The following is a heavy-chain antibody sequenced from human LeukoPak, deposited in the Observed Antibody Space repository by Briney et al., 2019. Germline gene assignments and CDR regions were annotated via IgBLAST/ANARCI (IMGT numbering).Heavy chain of an antibody. CDR2: INPNSGGT. D-gene: IGHD6-13*01. V-gene: IGHV1-2*02. CDR3: ARRAAAGKTLDY. Sequence: GASVKVSCKASGYTFTGYYMHWLRQAPGQGLEWMGWINPNSGGTNYAQKFQGRVTMTRDTSISTAYMELSRLRSDDTAVYYCARRAAAGKTLDYWGQGTLVTVSS. J-gene: IGHJ4*02. CDR1: GYTFTGYY.